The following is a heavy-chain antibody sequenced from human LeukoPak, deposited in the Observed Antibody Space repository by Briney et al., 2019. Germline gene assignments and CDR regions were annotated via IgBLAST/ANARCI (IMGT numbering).Heavy chain of an antibody. J-gene: IGHJ4*02. CDR1: GYSISSGYY. V-gene: IGHV4-38-2*01. CDR3: ARQDHTMVRGVIISKGHYFVY. Sequence: SETLSLTCAVSGYSISSGYYWGWIRQPPGKGLEWIGSIYHSGSTYYNPSLKSRVTISVDTSKNQFSLKLSSVTAADTAVYYCARQDHTMVRGVIISKGHYFVYWGQGTLVTVSS. CDR2: IYHSGST. D-gene: IGHD3-10*01.